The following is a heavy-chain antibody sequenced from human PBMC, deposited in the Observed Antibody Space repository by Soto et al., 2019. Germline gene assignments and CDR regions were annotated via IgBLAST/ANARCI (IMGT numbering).Heavy chain of an antibody. CDR3: ARDRNDYVWGSAVSYYYGMDV. CDR1: GGSISSYY. D-gene: IGHD3-16*01. V-gene: IGHV4-59*01. J-gene: IGHJ6*02. CDR2: IYYSGST. Sequence: TSETLSLTCTVSGGSISSYYWSWIRQPPGKGLEWIGYIYYSGSTNYNPSLKSRVTISVDTSKNQFSLKLSSVTAADTAVYYCARDRNDYVWGSAVSYYYGMDVWGQGTTVTVSS.